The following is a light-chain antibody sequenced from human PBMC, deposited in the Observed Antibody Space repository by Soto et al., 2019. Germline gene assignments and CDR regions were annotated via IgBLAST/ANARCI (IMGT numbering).Light chain of an antibody. CDR2: DAS. Sequence: EILFTQSPATVSLSPLARATLSCMAHQIGGSYLAWFQHKPGQAPRLLIYDASNRATGIPARFSGSGSGTDFNLSVTSLEPEDFAFYYCQQRGRWPPDFGEGTKVDIK. V-gene: IGKV3-11*01. CDR3: QQRGRWPPD. CDR1: QIGGSY. J-gene: IGKJ4*01.